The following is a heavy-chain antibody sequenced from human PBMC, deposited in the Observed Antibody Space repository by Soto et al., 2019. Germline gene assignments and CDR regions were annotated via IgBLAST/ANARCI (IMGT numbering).Heavy chain of an antibody. CDR3: AKGRATLVVTDAYDI. J-gene: IGHJ3*02. CDR2: LSWNSGFS. Sequence: PGGSLRLSCGGSGFSFDDYTMHWVRQAPGKGPEWVASLSWNSGFSGYADSVKGRFTISRDNAQSSVHLQMNNLRTEDTALYYCAKGRATLVVTDAYDIWGQGTMVTFS. D-gene: IGHD3-22*01. CDR1: GFSFDDYT. V-gene: IGHV3-9*01.